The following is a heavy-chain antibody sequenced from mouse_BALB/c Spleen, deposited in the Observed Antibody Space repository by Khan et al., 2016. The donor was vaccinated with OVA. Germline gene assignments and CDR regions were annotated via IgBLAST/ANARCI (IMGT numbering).Heavy chain of an antibody. V-gene: IGHV3-8*02. CDR1: GDSITSGY. D-gene: IGHD2-14*01. Sequence: EVQLQESGPSLVKPSQTLSLTCSVTGDSITSGYWSWIRKFPGNKLEYMGYMIYSGNTYYNLSLKRRISITRHTSKNQYYLQLNSVTTEDTATYYCTRTTYRYAFAYWGQGTLVTVSA. CDR3: TRTTYRYAFAY. CDR2: MIYSGNT. J-gene: IGHJ3*01.